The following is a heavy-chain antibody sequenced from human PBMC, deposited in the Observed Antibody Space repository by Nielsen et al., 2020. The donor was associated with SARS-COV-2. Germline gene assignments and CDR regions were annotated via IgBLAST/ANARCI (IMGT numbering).Heavy chain of an antibody. CDR2: IYYSGST. CDR1: GGSISSSSYY. V-gene: IGHV4-39*01. D-gene: IGHD6-13*01. CDR3: ARLHLAAANFDY. J-gene: IGHJ4*02. Sequence: SETLSLTCTVSGGSISSSSYYWGWIRQPPGKGLEWIGSIYYSGSTYYNPSLKSRVTISVDTSKNQFSLKLSSVTAAATAVYYCARLHLAAANFDYWGQGTLVTVSS.